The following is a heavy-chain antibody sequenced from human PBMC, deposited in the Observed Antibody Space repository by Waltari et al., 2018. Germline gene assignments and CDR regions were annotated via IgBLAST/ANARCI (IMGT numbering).Heavy chain of an antibody. V-gene: IGHV3-23*01. D-gene: IGHD1-26*01. CDR1: GFAFRSYA. Sequence: LLESGGGLVQPGGSLRLSCVASGFAFRSYAMTWVRQAPGKGLAWVATITALGSGTYSGDSVSGRCTISRDNSQNTLYLQVKSLSADDTAVYYCAKGVGASQFFDYWGRGTLVTVSS. CDR3: AKGVGASQFFDY. CDR2: ITALGSGT. J-gene: IGHJ4*02.